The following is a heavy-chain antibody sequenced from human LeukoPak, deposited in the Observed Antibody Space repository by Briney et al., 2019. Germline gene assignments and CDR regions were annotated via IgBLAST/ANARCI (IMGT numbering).Heavy chain of an antibody. CDR1: GFTFSSYG. V-gene: IGHV3-30*02. J-gene: IGHJ4*02. Sequence: GGSLRLSCAASGFTFSSYGMHWVRQAPGKGLEWAAFIRYDGSNKYYADSVKGRFTISRDNSKNTLYLQMNSLRAEDTAVYYCAKDLSAVYYFDYWGQGTLVTVSS. CDR3: AKDLSAVYYFDY. CDR2: IRYDGSNK.